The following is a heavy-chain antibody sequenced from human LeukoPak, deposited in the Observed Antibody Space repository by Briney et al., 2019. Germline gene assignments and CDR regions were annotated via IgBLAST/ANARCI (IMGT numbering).Heavy chain of an antibody. J-gene: IGHJ6*02. Sequence: SVKVSCKASGYTFTSYAISWVRQAPGQGLEWMGGIIPIFGTANYAQKFQGRVTITADESTSTAYMELSSLRSEDTAVYYCATSNFWSGYYTGDYYYYGMDVWGQGTTVTVSS. D-gene: IGHD3-3*01. CDR3: ATSNFWSGYYTGDYYYYGMDV. CDR1: GYTFTSYA. CDR2: IIPIFGTA. V-gene: IGHV1-69*13.